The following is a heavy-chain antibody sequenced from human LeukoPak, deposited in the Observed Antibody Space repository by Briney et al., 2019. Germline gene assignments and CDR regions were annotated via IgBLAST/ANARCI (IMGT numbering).Heavy chain of an antibody. V-gene: IGHV4-34*01. CDR1: GGSLSGYY. CDR2: INHDGNT. Sequence: SETLSLTCAVYGGSLSGYYWSWIRQPPGKGLEWIGEINHDGNTNYNPSLKSRITISVDSSKNQFSLNLNSVTAADTAVYYCASPSGPGAAGSYYYVWGKGTTVTVSS. J-gene: IGHJ6*04. D-gene: IGHD6-13*01. CDR3: ASPSGPGAAGSYYYV.